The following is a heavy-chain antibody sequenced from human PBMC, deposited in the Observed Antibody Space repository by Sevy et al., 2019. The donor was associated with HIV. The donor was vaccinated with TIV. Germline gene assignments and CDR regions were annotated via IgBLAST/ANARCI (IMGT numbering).Heavy chain of an antibody. CDR3: AAGYTTGWYPGEFDY. V-gene: IGHV3-33*08. D-gene: IGHD6-19*01. Sequence: GGSLRLSCAASGFTFSSYGMHWVRQAPGKGLEWVTVIWYDGSNKYYADSVKGRFTISRANSKNTLYLQMNSLRAEDTAVYYCAAGYTTGWYPGEFDYWGQGTLVTVSS. J-gene: IGHJ4*02. CDR1: GFTFSSYG. CDR2: IWYDGSNK.